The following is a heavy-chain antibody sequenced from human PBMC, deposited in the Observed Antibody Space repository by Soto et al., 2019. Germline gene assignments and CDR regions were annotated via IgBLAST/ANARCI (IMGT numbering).Heavy chain of an antibody. CDR2: IGTAGDT. J-gene: IGHJ3*02. CDR3: ARGDVADAFDI. CDR1: GFTFSSYD. V-gene: IGHV3-13*04. Sequence: EVQLVESGGGLVQPGGSLRLSCEASGFTFSSYDMHWVRQATGKGLEWVSAIGTAGDTYYPGSVKGRFTISRENAKNSLYLQMNSLRAGDTAVYYCARGDVADAFDIWGQGTMVTVSS.